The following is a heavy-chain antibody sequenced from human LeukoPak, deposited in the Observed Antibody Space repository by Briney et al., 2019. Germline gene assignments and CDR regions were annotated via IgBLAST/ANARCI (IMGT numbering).Heavy chain of an antibody. V-gene: IGHV1-18*01. CDR2: ISAYNGNT. Sequence: ASVRVSCKASGYTFTSYGISWVRQAPGQGLEWMGWISAYNGNTNYAQKLQGRVTMTTDTSTSTAYMELRSLRSDDTAVYYCAGVLSNSGSYFLQKYYFDYWGQGTLVTVSS. J-gene: IGHJ4*02. CDR3: AGVLSNSGSYFLQKYYFDY. CDR1: GYTFTSYG. D-gene: IGHD1-26*01.